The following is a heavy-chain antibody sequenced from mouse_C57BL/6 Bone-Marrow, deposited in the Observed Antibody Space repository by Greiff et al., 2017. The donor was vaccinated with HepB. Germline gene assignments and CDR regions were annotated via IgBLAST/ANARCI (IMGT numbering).Heavy chain of an antibody. V-gene: IGHV1-19*01. CDR2: INPYNGGT. D-gene: IGHD1-1*01. CDR1: GYTFTDYY. J-gene: IGHJ4*01. CDR3: ANLLHRTVDY. Sequence: VQLQQSGPVLVKPGASVKMSCKASGYTFTDYYMHWVKQSPGKSLEWIGVINPYNGGTSYNQKFKGKATLTVDKSSSTAYMELNSLTSEDSAVYYGANLLHRTVDYWGQGTSVTVSS.